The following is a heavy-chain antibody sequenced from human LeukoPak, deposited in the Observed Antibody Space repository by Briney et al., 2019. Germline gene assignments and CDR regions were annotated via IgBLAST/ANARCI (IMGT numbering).Heavy chain of an antibody. Sequence: SETLSLTCTVSGGSISSNYWSWIRQPPGKGLEWIGYIYNSGSTNYNPSLKSRVTISVDTSKIQFSLKLSSVTAADTAVYYCARDRGGSSSSPLWFDPWGQGTLVTVPS. CDR2: IYNSGST. J-gene: IGHJ5*02. D-gene: IGHD6-6*01. V-gene: IGHV4-59*12. CDR1: GGSISSNY. CDR3: ARDRGGSSSSPLWFDP.